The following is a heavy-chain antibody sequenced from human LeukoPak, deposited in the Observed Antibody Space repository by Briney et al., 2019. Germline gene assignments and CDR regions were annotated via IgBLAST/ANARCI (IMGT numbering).Heavy chain of an antibody. V-gene: IGHV4-61*08. Sequence: SETLSLTCTVSGGSISSGGYYWSWIRQPPGKGLEWIGYIYYSGSTNYNPSLKSRVTISVDTSKNQFSLKLSSVTAADTAVYYCARGGDFWSGYYYWGQGTLVTVSS. J-gene: IGHJ4*02. CDR3: ARGGDFWSGYYY. CDR1: GGSISSGGYY. CDR2: IYYSGST. D-gene: IGHD3-3*01.